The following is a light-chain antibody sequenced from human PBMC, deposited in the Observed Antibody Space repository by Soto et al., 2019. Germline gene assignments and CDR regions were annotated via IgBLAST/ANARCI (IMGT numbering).Light chain of an antibody. CDR3: CSYAGGYTHYV. V-gene: IGLV2-11*01. J-gene: IGLJ1*01. CDR1: SSDVGGFNY. Sequence: QSALTQPPSVSGSPGPSVTISCTGTSSDVGGFNYVSWYQHHPGKAPKLMIYDVSKRPSGVPDRFSGSKSGNTASLTISGLQAEDEADYYCCSYAGGYTHYVFATGTKVTVL. CDR2: DVS.